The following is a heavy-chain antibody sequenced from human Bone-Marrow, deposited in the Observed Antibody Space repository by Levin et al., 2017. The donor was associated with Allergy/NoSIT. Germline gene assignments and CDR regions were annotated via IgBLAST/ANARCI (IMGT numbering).Heavy chain of an antibody. CDR3: AKANDLGDHPYWNLGL. CDR2: IIASGGGT. V-gene: IGHV3-23*01. J-gene: IGHJ2*01. CDR1: GFTLSSYA. D-gene: IGHD4-17*01. Sequence: PSGGSLRLSCAASGFTLSSYAVSWGRQAPGKGLEWVSCIIASGGGTYYADSMTGRFTISRDNSKNTVYLQMNSLRADDTAVYYCAKANDLGDHPYWNLGLWGRGTQVTVSS.